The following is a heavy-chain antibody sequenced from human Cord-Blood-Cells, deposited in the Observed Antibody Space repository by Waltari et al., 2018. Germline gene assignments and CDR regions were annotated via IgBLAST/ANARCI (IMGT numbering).Heavy chain of an antibody. CDR3: ARDYNWYLDY. Sequence: QVQLQESGPGLVKPSQTLSLTCTASGGPISSGSYYWSGIRQPAGKGLEWIGYIYTSGSTNYNPSLKSRVTISVDTSKNQFSLKLSSVTAADTAVYYCARDYNWYLDYWGQGTLVTVSS. CDR2: IYTSGST. D-gene: IGHD1-1*01. V-gene: IGHV4-61*09. J-gene: IGHJ4*02. CDR1: GGPISSGSYY.